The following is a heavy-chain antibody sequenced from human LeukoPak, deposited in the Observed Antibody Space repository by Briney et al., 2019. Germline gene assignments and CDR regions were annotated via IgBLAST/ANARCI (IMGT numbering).Heavy chain of an antibody. D-gene: IGHD4-23*01. J-gene: IGHJ3*02. CDR3: ARVRGGNRDDAFDI. V-gene: IGHV1-69*06. CDR1: GGTFSSYA. CDR2: IIPIFGTA. Sequence: SVKVSCKASGGTFSSYAISWVRQAPGQGLEWMGGIIPIFGTANYAQKFQGRVTITADKSTSTAYMELSSLRSEDTAVYYCARVRGGNRDDAFDIWGQGTMVTVSS.